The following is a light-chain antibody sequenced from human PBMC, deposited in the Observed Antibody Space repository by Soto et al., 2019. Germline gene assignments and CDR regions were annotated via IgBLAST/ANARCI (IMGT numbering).Light chain of an antibody. Sequence: DIEMTQSQHSLAVSLAERSTIRCESSQRVYCRCKYRSYVSWYTQRPGQPPRLSIYWASIEESGVPDRFSGSGSGTFFTLSICSLQDEDVAVYYYQQSFMTPWTFGQGTKVDIK. CDR3: QQSFMTPWT. CDR1: QRVYCRCKYRSY. J-gene: IGKJ1*01. V-gene: IGKV4-1*01. CDR2: WAS.